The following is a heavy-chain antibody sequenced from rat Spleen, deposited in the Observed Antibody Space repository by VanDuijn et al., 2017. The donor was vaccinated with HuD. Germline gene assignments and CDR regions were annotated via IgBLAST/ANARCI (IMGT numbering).Heavy chain of an antibody. Sequence: EVQLVESDGGLVQPGRSLKLSCAASGFAFSDYYMAWVRQAPTKGLEWVATISFDGSSTYHRDSVKGRFTISRDNAASTLYLQMDSLRSEDTATYYCARHGYGGYSGPFAYWGQGTLVTVSS. J-gene: IGHJ3*01. CDR2: ISFDGSST. CDR1: GFAFSDYY. V-gene: IGHV5-29*01. D-gene: IGHD1-11*01. CDR3: ARHGYGGYSGPFAY.